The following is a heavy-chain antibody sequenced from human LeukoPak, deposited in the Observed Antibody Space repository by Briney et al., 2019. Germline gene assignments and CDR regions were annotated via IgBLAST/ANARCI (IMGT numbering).Heavy chain of an antibody. CDR3: AREETGELSQEYLDY. CDR2: INPSGGST. V-gene: IGHV1-46*01. J-gene: IGHJ4*02. CDR1: GYTLSSSY. Sequence: ASVKVSCKASGYTLSSSYMHWVRQAPGQGLEWMGIINPSGGSTSYAQKFKGRVTMTRDTSTSTVYMELSSLRSEDTAVYYCAREETGELSQEYLDYWGQGTLVTVSS. D-gene: IGHD3-16*02.